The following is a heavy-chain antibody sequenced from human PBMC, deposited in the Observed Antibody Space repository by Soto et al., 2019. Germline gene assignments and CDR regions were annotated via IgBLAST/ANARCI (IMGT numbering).Heavy chain of an antibody. D-gene: IGHD5-12*01. CDR3: ARLLRHNYYGREV. CDR1: GGSISSSSYY. CDR2: IYYSGST. J-gene: IGHJ6*02. Sequence: SETLSLTCTVSGGSISSSSYYWGWIRQPPGKGLEWIGSIYYSGSTYYNPSLKSRVTISVDTSKNQFSLKLSSVTAADTAVYYCARLLRHNYYGREVWGQGTTVTVSS. V-gene: IGHV4-39*01.